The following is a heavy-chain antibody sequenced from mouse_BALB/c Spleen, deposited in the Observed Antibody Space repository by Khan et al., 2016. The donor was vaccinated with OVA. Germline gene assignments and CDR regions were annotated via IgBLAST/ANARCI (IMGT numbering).Heavy chain of an antibody. CDR1: GYSITTDYA. D-gene: IGHD4-1*01. CDR2: IGYRGST. J-gene: IGHJ3*01. V-gene: IGHV3-2*02. Sequence: EVQLQESGPGLVKPSQSLSLTCTVTGYSITTDYAWNWIRQFPGNKLEWMGYIGYRGSTSYNPSLKSRISITRDTSKNQFFLQLNSVSTEDTATFYFARLGPGFSYWGQGTLVTVSA. CDR3: ARLGPGFSY.